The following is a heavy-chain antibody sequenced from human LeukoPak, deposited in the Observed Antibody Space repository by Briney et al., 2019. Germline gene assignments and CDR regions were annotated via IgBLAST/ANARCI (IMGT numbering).Heavy chain of an antibody. V-gene: IGHV4-34*01. CDR2: INHSGST. CDR3: ARHPVTYYMDV. J-gene: IGHJ6*03. D-gene: IGHD3-10*01. CDR1: GGSFSGYY. Sequence: SETLSLXCAVYGGSFSGYYWSWIRQPPGKGLEWIGEINHSGSTNYNPSLKSRVTISVDTSKNQFSLKLSSVTAADTAAYYCARHPVTYYMDVWGKGTTVTVSS.